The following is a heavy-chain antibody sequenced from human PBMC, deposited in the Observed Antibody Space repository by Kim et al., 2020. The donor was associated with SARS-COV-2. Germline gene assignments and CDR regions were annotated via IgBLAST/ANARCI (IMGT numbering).Heavy chain of an antibody. V-gene: IGHV3-23*01. CDR1: GFTFSSYA. CDR3: AKAGQRLVWGYFDY. J-gene: IGHJ4*01. CDR2: ISHSDDRT. D-gene: IGHD6-13*01. Sequence: GGSLRLSCTASGFTFSSYAMTWVRQAPGKGLEWVSGISHSDDRTYYADSVKGRFTISRDNSKNTLYLQLNTLRAEDTALYYCAKAGQRLVWGYFDYWGQELWSPSPQ.